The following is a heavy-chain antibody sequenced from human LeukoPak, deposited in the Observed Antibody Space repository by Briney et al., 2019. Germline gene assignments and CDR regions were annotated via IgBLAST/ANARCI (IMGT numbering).Heavy chain of an antibody. Sequence: PSETLSLTCTVSGGYISSYYWSWIRQPPGKGLEWMGYIYYSGSTNYNPSLKSRVTISVDTSKNQFSLKLSSVTAADTAVYYCARARRELPWALFDYWGQGTLVTVSS. D-gene: IGHD1-26*01. CDR1: GGYISSYY. V-gene: IGHV4-59*01. CDR3: ARARRELPWALFDY. J-gene: IGHJ4*02. CDR2: IYYSGST.